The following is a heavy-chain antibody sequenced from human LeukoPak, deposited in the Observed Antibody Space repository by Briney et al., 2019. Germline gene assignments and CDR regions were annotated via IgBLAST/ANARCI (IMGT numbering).Heavy chain of an antibody. CDR3: AKVDSSSWGILDY. D-gene: IGHD6-13*01. Sequence: NPGGSLRLSCAASGFTFSSYSMNWVRQAPGKGLEWVSSISSSSSYIYYADSVKGRFTISRDNSKNTMYLQMNSLRPEDTAIYYCAKVDSSSWGILDYWGQGTLVTVSS. J-gene: IGHJ4*02. CDR1: GFTFSSYS. CDR2: ISSSSSYI. V-gene: IGHV3-21*01.